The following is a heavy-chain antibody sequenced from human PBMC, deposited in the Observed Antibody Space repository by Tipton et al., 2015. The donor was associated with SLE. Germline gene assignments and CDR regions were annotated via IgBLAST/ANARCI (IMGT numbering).Heavy chain of an antibody. CDR1: GFMFDRYA. D-gene: IGHD3-9*01. V-gene: IGHV3-23*01. Sequence: SLRLSCAASGFMFDRYAMSWVRQGPGKGLEWVSAISGSGGSTYYADSVKGRFTISRDNSKNTLYLQMNSLRAEDTAVYYCAADKQYYFDYWGQGTLVTVSS. J-gene: IGHJ4*02. CDR3: AADKQYYFDY. CDR2: ISGSGGST.